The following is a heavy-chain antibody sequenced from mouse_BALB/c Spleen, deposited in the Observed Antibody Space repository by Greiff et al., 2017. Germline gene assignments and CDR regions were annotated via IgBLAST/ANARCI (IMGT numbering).Heavy chain of an antibody. V-gene: IGHV1-7*01. D-gene: IGHD1-1*01. Sequence: VKLMESGAELAKPGASVKMSCKASGYTFTSYWMHWVKQRPGQGLEWIGYINPSTGYTEYNQKFKDKATLTADKSSSTAYMQLSSLTSEDSAVYYCASYGSFAYWGQGTLVTVSA. J-gene: IGHJ3*01. CDR2: INPSTGYT. CDR3: ASYGSFAY. CDR1: GYTFTSYW.